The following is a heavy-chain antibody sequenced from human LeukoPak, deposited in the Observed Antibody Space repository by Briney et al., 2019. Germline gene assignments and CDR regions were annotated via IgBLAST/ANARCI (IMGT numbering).Heavy chain of an antibody. J-gene: IGHJ4*02. CDR1: GFSFSSYW. V-gene: IGHV3-7*01. CDR3: AREDGYCSGGNCYSYFVT. CDR2: IRKRGIET. D-gene: IGHD2-15*01. Sequence: GGSLRLSCAASGFSFSSYWMTWVRQAPGKGLEWVAFIRKRGIETNYVDSVKGRFTITRDNARNSLFLQMNSLRAEDTAVYYCAREDGYCSGGNCYSYFVTWGQGTLVTVSS.